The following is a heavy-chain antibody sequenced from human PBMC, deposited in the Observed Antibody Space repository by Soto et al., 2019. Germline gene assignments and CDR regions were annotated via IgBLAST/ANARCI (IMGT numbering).Heavy chain of an antibody. Sequence: PGGSLRLSCAASGFTFSSYAMHWVRQAPGKGLEWVAVISYDGSNKYYADSVKGRFTISRDNSKNTLYLQMNSLRAEDTAVYYCAKDGAGKVRGVITPFYYYGMDVWGQGTTVTVSS. D-gene: IGHD3-10*01. V-gene: IGHV3-30*04. CDR3: AKDGAGKVRGVITPFYYYGMDV. CDR1: GFTFSSYA. CDR2: ISYDGSNK. J-gene: IGHJ6*02.